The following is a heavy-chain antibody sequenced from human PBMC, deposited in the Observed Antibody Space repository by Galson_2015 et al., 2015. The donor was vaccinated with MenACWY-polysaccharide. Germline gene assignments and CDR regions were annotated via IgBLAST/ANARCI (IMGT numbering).Heavy chain of an antibody. Sequence: SLRLSCAASEFTFSRYWMNWVRQAPGKGLVWVSRIDSDGSSTSYADSAKGRFTISRDNAKNTLYLQMNSLRAEDTAVYYCAVHCSSTSCYSPLSRLWGQGTMVTVSS. CDR2: IDSDGSST. D-gene: IGHD2-2*01. V-gene: IGHV3-74*01. CDR3: AVHCSSTSCYSPLSRL. J-gene: IGHJ3*01. CDR1: EFTFSRYW.